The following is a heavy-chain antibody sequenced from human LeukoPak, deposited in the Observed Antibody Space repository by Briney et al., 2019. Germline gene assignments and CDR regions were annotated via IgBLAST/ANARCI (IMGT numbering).Heavy chain of an antibody. J-gene: IGHJ4*02. CDR2: IWYDGSSK. CDR1: GFTFSSYG. CDR3: AKALTLRDTAMVKCY. D-gene: IGHD5-18*01. V-gene: IGHV3-33*06. Sequence: PGGSLRLSCAASGFTFSSYGMHWVRQAPGKGLEWVAVIWYDGSSKSYADSVKGRFTISRDNSKNTLYLQMNSLRAEDTAVYYCAKALTLRDTAMVKCYWGQGTLVTVSS.